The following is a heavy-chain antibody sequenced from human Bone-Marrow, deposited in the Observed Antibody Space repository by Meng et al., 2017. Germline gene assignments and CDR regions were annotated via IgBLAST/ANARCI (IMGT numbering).Heavy chain of an antibody. D-gene: IGHD4-11*01. V-gene: IGHV3-74*01. Sequence: VQLVESGGGLVQPGGSLRLSCAASGFTFRSYWMHWVRQAPGKGLVWVSRINSDGTTSYADSVKGRFTVSRDNAKNTLYLQMNSLRAEDTAVYYCARDRSTTPLNWFDPWGQGTLVTVSS. CDR2: INSDGTT. J-gene: IGHJ5*02. CDR1: GFTFRSYW. CDR3: ARDRSTTPLNWFDP.